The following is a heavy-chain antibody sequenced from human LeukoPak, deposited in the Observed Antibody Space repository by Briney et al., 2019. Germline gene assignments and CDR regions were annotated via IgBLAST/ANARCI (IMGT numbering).Heavy chain of an antibody. CDR3: ARAYSETYGLGYYYMDV. Sequence: GGSLRLSCEASGFIFSGYDMNWVRQAPGKGLEWIAHIGSSSRTIYYGDSVKGRFTISRDNAKNSLYLQMNSLRAEDTAVYYCARAYSETYGLGYYYMDVWGKGTTVTISS. CDR1: GFIFSGYD. CDR2: IGSSSRTI. V-gene: IGHV3-48*04. D-gene: IGHD1-26*01. J-gene: IGHJ6*03.